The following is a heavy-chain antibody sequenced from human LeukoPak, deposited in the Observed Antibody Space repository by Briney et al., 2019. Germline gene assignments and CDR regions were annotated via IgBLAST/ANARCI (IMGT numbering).Heavy chain of an antibody. CDR1: GGSISSGSYY. D-gene: IGHD5-18*01. CDR3: ARGGSQLWR. Sequence: TLSLTCTVSGGSISSGSYYWSWIRQPAGKGLEWIGRIYTSGSTNYNPSLKSRVTMSVDTSKNQFSLKLSSVTAADTAVYYCARGGSQLWRWGQGTLVTVSS. V-gene: IGHV4-61*02. J-gene: IGHJ4*02. CDR2: IYTSGST.